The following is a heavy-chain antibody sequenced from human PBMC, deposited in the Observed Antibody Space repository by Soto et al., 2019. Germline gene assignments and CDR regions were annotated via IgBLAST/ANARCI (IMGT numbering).Heavy chain of an antibody. CDR1: GYNFTTYY. J-gene: IGHJ4*02. CDR2: SVPTGGST. CDR3: ASAPRRATIDDY. Sequence: QVQLVQSGAEVKKPGASVKVSCKTSGYNFTTYYIHWVRQAPGQGLEWMGMSVPTGGSTTYTQRFQGRVTMTRDTSTSTVFMALSSLQSEDTAVYYCASAPRRATIDDYWGQGTLVTVSS. V-gene: IGHV1-46*01.